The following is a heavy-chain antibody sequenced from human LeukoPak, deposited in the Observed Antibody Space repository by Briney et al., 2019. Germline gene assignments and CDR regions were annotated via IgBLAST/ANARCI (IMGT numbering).Heavy chain of an antibody. V-gene: IGHV3-53*01. J-gene: IGHJ4*02. CDR1: GFTVSSNY. Sequence: GGSLRLSCAASGFTVSSNYMSWVRQAPGKGLEWVSVIYSGGNTYYADSVKGRFTISRDNSKNTLYLQMNSLRAEDTAVYYCARAFMVRGVIFYFDYWGQGTLVTVSS. CDR2: IYSGGNT. D-gene: IGHD3-10*01. CDR3: ARAFMVRGVIFYFDY.